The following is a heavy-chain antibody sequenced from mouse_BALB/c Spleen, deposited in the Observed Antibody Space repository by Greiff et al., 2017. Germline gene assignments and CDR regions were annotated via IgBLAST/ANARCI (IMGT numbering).Heavy chain of an antibody. CDR1: GFTFSSFG. Sequence: DVMLVESGGGLVQPGGSRKLSCAASGFTFSSFGMHWVRQAPEKGLEWVAYISSGSSTIYYADTVKGRFTISRDNPKNTLFLQMTSLRSEDTAMYYCARDYYYGNSNFDYWGQGTTLTVSS. J-gene: IGHJ2*01. V-gene: IGHV5-17*02. CDR3: ARDYYYGNSNFDY. CDR2: ISSGSSTI. D-gene: IGHD2-1*01.